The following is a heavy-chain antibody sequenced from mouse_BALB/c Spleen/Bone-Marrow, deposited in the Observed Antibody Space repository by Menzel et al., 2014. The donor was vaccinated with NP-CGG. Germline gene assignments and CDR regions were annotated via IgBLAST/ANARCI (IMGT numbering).Heavy chain of an antibody. CDR2: ISNGSSTI. Sequence: VQLKQSGGGLVQPGGSRKLSCAASGFTFSSFGMHWVRQAPEKGLEGVAYISNGSSTIYYADTVKGRFTISRDNPKNTLFLQMTSLRSEDTAMYYCARKGAMITHYYAMDYWGQGTSVTVSS. CDR1: GFTFSSFG. V-gene: IGHV5-17*02. D-gene: IGHD2-4*01. CDR3: ARKGAMITHYYAMDY. J-gene: IGHJ4*01.